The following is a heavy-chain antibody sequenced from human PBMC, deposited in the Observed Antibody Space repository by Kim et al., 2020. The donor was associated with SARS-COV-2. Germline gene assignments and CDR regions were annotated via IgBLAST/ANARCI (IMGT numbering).Heavy chain of an antibody. CDR3: ARGSRAGPDIVLMVYAIDFDY. D-gene: IGHD2-8*01. V-gene: IGHV3-11*06. J-gene: IGHJ4*02. Sequence: FTISRDNAKNSLYLQMNSLRAEDTAVYYCARGSRAGPDIVLMVYAIDFDYWGQGTLVTVSS.